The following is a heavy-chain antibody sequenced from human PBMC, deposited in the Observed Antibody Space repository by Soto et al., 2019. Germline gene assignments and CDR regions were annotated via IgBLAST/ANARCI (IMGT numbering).Heavy chain of an antibody. CDR2: IYYSGST. CDR3: APGYYGSGVGGYFDY. J-gene: IGHJ4*02. Sequence: SETLSLTCTVSGGSISSGGYYWSWIRQHPGKGLEWIGYIYYSGSTYYNPSLKSRVTISVDTSKNQFSLKLSSVTAADTAVYYCAPGYYGSGVGGYFDYWGQGTLVTVSS. V-gene: IGHV4-31*03. D-gene: IGHD3-10*01. CDR1: GGSISSGGYY.